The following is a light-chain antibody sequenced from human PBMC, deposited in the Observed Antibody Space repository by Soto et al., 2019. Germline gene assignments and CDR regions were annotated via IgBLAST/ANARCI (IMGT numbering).Light chain of an antibody. J-gene: IGKJ5*01. CDR2: GAS. V-gene: IGKV3-15*01. CDR1: QSVSSN. Sequence: EVVVTQSPATLSVSPGERATLSCRASQSVSSNLAWYQQKPGQAPSLLIYGASTRATGIPARFSGSGSGTELTITISSLQSEDCEVYYCHQYDNWPKTFGQGTRLEIK. CDR3: HQYDNWPKT.